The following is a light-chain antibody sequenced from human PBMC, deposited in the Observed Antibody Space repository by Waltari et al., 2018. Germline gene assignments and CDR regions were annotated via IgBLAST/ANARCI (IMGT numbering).Light chain of an antibody. Sequence: QSALTQPASVSGSPGQSITISCTGTNSDIGGFDYVSWYQQHPDKVPKLLIQDVSCRPSGVSNRFSGSKSGDTAALTISGLRAEDEAHYYCSSFSRSASEVIFGGGTRVTVL. J-gene: IGLJ2*01. CDR1: NSDIGGFDY. CDR3: SSFSRSASEVI. CDR2: DVS. V-gene: IGLV2-14*03.